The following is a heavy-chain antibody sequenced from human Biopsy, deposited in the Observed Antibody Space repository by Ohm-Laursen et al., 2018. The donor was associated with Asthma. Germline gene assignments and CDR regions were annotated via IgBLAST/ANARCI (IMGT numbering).Heavy chain of an antibody. CDR3: VKALGGGDGFDV. CDR1: GFTFSSYA. V-gene: IGHV3-23*01. Sequence: SLRLSCAASGFTFSSYAMSWVRQTPDRGLEWASGISTSGGSKYYADSVKGRLTLSRDNSKTTLSLQMNSLTEGDTAVYYCVKALGGGDGFDVWGLGTTVTVSS. CDR2: ISTSGGSK. J-gene: IGHJ3*01.